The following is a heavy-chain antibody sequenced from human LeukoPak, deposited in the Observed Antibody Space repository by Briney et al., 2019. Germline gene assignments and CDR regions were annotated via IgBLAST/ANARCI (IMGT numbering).Heavy chain of an antibody. Sequence: SETLSLTCAVYGGSFSGYYWSWIRQPPGKGLEWIGEINHSGSTNYNPSLKSRVTISVDTSKNQFSLKLSSVTAADTAVYYCARGPPSYDYVWGSYRYFNAFDIRGQGTMVTVSS. J-gene: IGHJ3*02. CDR2: INHSGST. CDR1: GGSFSGYY. V-gene: IGHV4-34*01. D-gene: IGHD3-16*02. CDR3: ARGPPSYDYVWGSYRYFNAFDI.